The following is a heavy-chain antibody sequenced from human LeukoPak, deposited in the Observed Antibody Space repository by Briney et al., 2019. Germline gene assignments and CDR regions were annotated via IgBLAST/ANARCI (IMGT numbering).Heavy chain of an antibody. J-gene: IGHJ4*02. Sequence: PGGSLRLSCAASGFTFDDYAMHWVRQAPGKGLEWVSLISGDGGSTYHADSVKGRFTISRDNSKNSLYLQMNSLRTEDTALYYCAKDWLRPENIHEDYWRQGTLVTVSS. CDR3: AKDWLRPENIHEDY. CDR1: GFTFDDYA. CDR2: ISGDGGST. D-gene: IGHD2/OR15-2a*01. V-gene: IGHV3-43*02.